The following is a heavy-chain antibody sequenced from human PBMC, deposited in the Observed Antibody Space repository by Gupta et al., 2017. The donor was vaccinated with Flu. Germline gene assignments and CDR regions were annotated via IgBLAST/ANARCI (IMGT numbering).Heavy chain of an antibody. CDR2: IYHSGST. D-gene: IGHD2-2*01. Sequence: QVQLQESGPGLVKPSETLSLTCAVSGYSISSGYYWGWIRQPPGKGLEWIGSIYHSGSTYYNPSLKSRVTRSVDTSKNQFSLKLSSVTAADTAVYYCARIGDCSSTSGDSGLENNWFDPGGQGTLVTVSS. V-gene: IGHV4-38-2*01. J-gene: IGHJ5*02. CDR3: ARIGDCSSTSGDSGLENNWFDP. CDR1: GYSISSGYY.